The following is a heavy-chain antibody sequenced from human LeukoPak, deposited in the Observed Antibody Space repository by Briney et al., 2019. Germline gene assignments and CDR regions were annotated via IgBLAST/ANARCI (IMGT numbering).Heavy chain of an antibody. CDR2: IKEDGSEK. D-gene: IGHD2/OR15-2a*01. CDR1: GFTFSSYW. V-gene: IGHV3-7*01. Sequence: GGSLRLSCAASGFTFSSYWMGWFRQAPGRGLEWVANIKEDGSEKNYVDSVKGRFSISRDNAENSLYLQMNNLRVEDTAMYYCARVGAGGGNYFRSYYDRWGQGTLVTVSS. CDR3: ARVGAGGGNYFRSYYDR. J-gene: IGHJ4*02.